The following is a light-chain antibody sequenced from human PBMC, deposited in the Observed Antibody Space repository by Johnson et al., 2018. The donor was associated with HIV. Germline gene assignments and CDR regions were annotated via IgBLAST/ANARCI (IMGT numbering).Light chain of an antibody. V-gene: IGLV1-51*02. J-gene: IGLJ1*01. CDR1: SSNIGNNY. CDR3: GTWDTSLSAGGA. CDR2: ENT. Sequence: QSVLTQPPSVSAAPGQKVTISCSGSSSNIGNNYVSWYQQLPGTAPKLLIYENTKRPSGIPDRFSGSKSGTSATLGITGLQTGDEADYYCGTWDTSLSAGGAFGSGTKVTVL.